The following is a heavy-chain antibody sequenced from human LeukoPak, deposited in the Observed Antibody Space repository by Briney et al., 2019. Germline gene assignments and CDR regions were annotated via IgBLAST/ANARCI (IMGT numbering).Heavy chain of an antibody. J-gene: IGHJ6*03. CDR2: INPNTGGT. CDR3: ARGVGATISYYHYYIDV. Sequence: ASVKVSCKASGYTFTGYYMHWVRQAPGQGLEWMGWINPNTGGTKYAQNFQGRVTMTRDMSISTAYMELSRLRSDDTAVYFCARGVGATISYYHYYIDVWGKGTTVTVSS. D-gene: IGHD1-26*01. CDR1: GYTFTGYY. V-gene: IGHV1-2*02.